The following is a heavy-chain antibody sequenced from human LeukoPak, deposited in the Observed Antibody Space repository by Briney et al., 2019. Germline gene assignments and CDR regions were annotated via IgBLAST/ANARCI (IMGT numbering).Heavy chain of an antibody. Sequence: SETLSLTCTVSGGSISSGGYYSSWIRQHPGKGLEWIGYIYYSGSTYYNPSLKSRVTISVDTSKNQFSLKLSSVTAADTAVYYCARVTPSEVIIDAFDIWGQGTMVTVSS. CDR3: ARVTPSEVIIDAFDI. CDR1: GGSISSGGYY. J-gene: IGHJ3*02. CDR2: IYYSGST. V-gene: IGHV4-31*03. D-gene: IGHD3-16*02.